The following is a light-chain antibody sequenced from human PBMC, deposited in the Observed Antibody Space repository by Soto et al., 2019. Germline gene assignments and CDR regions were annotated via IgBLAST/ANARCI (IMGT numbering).Light chain of an antibody. J-gene: IGKJ3*01. Sequence: DIQMTQSPSTLSASVGDRVTITCRASQSISSWLAWYQQKPGKAPDLLIYDASSLESGVPSRSSGSGSGTEFTLTISSLQPDDFATYYCQQYNSYPRTFGPGTKVDIK. CDR1: QSISSW. CDR3: QQYNSYPRT. CDR2: DAS. V-gene: IGKV1-5*01.